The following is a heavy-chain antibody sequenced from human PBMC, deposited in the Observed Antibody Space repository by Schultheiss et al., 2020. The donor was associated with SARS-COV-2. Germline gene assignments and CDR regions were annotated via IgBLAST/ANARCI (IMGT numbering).Heavy chain of an antibody. V-gene: IGHV5-51*01. Sequence: GESLKISCKGSGYSFTSYWIGWVRQMPGKGLEWMGIIYPGDSDTRYSPSFQGQVTMSADKSISTAYLQWSSLKASDTAMYYCARDGLAYFWSGPHGENWFDPWGQGTLVTVAS. J-gene: IGHJ5*02. CDR3: ARDGLAYFWSGPHGENWFDP. CDR1: GYSFTSYW. D-gene: IGHD3-3*01. CDR2: IYPGDSDT.